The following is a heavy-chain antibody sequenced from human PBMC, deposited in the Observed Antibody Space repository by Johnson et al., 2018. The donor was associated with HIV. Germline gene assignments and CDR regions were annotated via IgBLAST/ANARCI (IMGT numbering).Heavy chain of an antibody. CDR1: GLTVSSNY. CDR3: ARGPTYYADPFAFDI. Sequence: VQLVESGGGLVQPGGSLRLSCAASGLTVSSNYMSWVRQAPGKGLEWVSVIYSGGSTYYADSVKGRFTISRDNAKNSLYLQMNSLRAEDTALYYCARGPTYYADPFAFDIWGQGTMVTVSS. CDR2: IYSGGST. V-gene: IGHV3-66*01. J-gene: IGHJ3*02. D-gene: IGHD4-17*01.